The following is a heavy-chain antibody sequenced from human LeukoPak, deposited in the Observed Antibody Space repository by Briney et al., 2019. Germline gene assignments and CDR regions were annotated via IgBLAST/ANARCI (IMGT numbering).Heavy chain of an antibody. Sequence: SETLSLTCTVSGGSISSGGYYWSWIRQPPGKGLEWIGYIYHSGSTYYNPSLKSRVTISVDRSKNQFSLKLSSVTAADTAVYCCARDISYYGPPGYWGQGTLVTVSS. J-gene: IGHJ4*02. CDR1: GGSISSGGYY. CDR2: IYHSGST. CDR3: ARDISYYGPPGY. D-gene: IGHD3-16*01. V-gene: IGHV4-30-2*01.